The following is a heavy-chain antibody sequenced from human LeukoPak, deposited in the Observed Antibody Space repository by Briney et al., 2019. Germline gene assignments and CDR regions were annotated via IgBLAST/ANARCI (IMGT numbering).Heavy chain of an antibody. V-gene: IGHV1-18*01. J-gene: IGHJ4*02. Sequence: ASVKVSCKASGYTFTSYGISWVRQAPGQGLEWMGWISAYNGNTNYAQKLQGRVTMTTDTSTSTAYMELRSLRSDDTAVNYCARDPSGDYDSSGYYYLDYWGQGTLVTVSS. CDR2: ISAYNGNT. CDR1: GYTFTSYG. CDR3: ARDPSGDYDSSGYYYLDY. D-gene: IGHD3-22*01.